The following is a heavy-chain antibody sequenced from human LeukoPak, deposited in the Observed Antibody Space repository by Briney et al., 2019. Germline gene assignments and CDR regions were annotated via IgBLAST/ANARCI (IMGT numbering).Heavy chain of an antibody. D-gene: IGHD2-2*01. CDR2: INPNSGFT. Sequence: ASVKVSCKASGYMFTGYYLHWVRQAPGQGLEWMGWINPNSGFTNYAQKFQGRVTMTRDTSISTAYMELSRLRSDDTAVYYCARLADCSSSSCRSFDYWGQGTLVTVSS. CDR3: ARLADCSSSSCRSFDY. CDR1: GYMFTGYY. J-gene: IGHJ4*02. V-gene: IGHV1-2*02.